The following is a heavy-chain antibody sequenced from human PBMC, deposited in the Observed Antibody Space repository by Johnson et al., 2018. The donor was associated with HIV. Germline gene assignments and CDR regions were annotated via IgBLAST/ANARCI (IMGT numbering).Heavy chain of an antibody. V-gene: IGHV3-66*01. CDR1: GLSFSNFG. CDR3: ARDGMAATKANI. Sequence: EVQLVESGGGVVRPGKSLTLSCVVSGLSFSNFGIHWVRQAPGKGPEWVAVIYSGGSTYYADSVKGRFTISRDNSKNTLYLQMNSLRAEDTAVYYCARDGMAATKANIWGQGTMVTVSS. CDR2: IYSGGST. D-gene: IGHD1-14*01. J-gene: IGHJ3*02.